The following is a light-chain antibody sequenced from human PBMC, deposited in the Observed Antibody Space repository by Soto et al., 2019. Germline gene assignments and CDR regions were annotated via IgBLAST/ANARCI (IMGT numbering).Light chain of an antibody. CDR2: SNN. V-gene: IGLV1-44*01. CDR1: NANIGNNK. CDR3: ATWDDSLHGYV. J-gene: IGLJ1*01. Sequence: QSVLPQPPSASTTPGQKVTISCSGSNANIGNNKVNWYQQLPGPAPKLLLYSNNQRPSGVPDRFSGSKAGNSASLAISGLQSEDEANYYCATWDDSLHGYVFGAGTKITVL.